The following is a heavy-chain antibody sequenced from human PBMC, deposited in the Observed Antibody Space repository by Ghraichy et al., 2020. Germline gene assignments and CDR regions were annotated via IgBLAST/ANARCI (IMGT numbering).Heavy chain of an antibody. V-gene: IGHV4-59*01. Sequence: SETLSLTCTVSGGSISSYYWSWIRQPPGKGLEWIGYIYYSGSTNYNPSLKSRVTISVDTSKNQFSLKLSSVTAADTAVYYCAKGWALDAFDIWGQGTMVTVSS. J-gene: IGHJ3*02. CDR3: AKGWALDAFDI. D-gene: IGHD1-26*01. CDR1: GGSISSYY. CDR2: IYYSGST.